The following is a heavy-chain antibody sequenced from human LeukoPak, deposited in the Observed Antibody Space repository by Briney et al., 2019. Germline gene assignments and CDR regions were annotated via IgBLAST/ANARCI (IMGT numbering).Heavy chain of an antibody. CDR2: INHSGST. D-gene: IGHD3-10*01. V-gene: IGHV4-34*01. CDR1: GGSFSGYY. Sequence: SETLSLTRAVYGGSFSGYYWSWIRQPPGKGLEWIGEINHSGSTNYNPSLKSRVTISVDTSKNQFSLKLSSVTAADTAVYYCARRRIFYYGSGSSNWFDPWGQGTLVTVSS. J-gene: IGHJ5*02. CDR3: ARRRIFYYGSGSSNWFDP.